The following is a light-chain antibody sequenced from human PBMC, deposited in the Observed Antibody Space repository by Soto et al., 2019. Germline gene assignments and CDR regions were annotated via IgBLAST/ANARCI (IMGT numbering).Light chain of an antibody. V-gene: IGLV1-51*01. CDR2: DDN. CDR3: GSWDSILSAYV. J-gene: IGLJ1*01. Sequence: QSVMTQPPSVSAAPGQKVTIYCSGSSSNIGGNSVSWYQQLPGTAPKLLIYDDNKRPSGIPDRFSGSKSGTSATLGITGFQTGDEADYYCGSWDSILSAYVLGTGTKVTVL. CDR1: SSNIGGNS.